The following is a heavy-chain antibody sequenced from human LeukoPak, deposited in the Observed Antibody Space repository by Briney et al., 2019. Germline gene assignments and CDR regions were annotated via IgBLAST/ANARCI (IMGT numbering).Heavy chain of an antibody. CDR1: GGSISSGGYS. CDR3: ARATYYYGSGRAFDI. Sequence: SETLSLTCAVSGGSISSGGYSWSWIRQPPGKGLEWIGYIYHSGSTYYNPSLKSRVTISVDRSKNQFSLKLSSVTAADTAVYYCARATYYYGSGRAFDIWGQGTMVTASS. D-gene: IGHD3-10*01. V-gene: IGHV4-30-2*01. J-gene: IGHJ3*02. CDR2: IYHSGST.